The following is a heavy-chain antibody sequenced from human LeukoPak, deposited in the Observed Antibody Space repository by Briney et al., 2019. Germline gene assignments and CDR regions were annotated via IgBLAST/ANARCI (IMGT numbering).Heavy chain of an antibody. J-gene: IGHJ4*02. V-gene: IGHV1-2*02. Sequence: ASVKASCKASGYTFTGYYMHRVRQAPGQGLEWMGWINPNSGGTNYAQKFQGRVTMTRDTSISTAYMELSRLRSDDTAVYYCARNVNCGGDCYSFFDYWGQGTLVTVSS. CDR2: INPNSGGT. CDR3: ARNVNCGGDCYSFFDY. D-gene: IGHD2-21*02. CDR1: GYTFTGYY.